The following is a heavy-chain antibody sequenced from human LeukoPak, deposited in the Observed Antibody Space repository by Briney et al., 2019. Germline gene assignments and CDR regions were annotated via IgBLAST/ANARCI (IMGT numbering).Heavy chain of an antibody. J-gene: IGHJ4*02. D-gene: IGHD5-24*01. V-gene: IGHV3-9*01. CDR1: GFTFNDYA. Sequence: PGGSLRLSCAASGFTFNDYAMNWVRQAPGKGLEWVSGISWNSGSIGYADSVKGRFTISRDNTKNSLYLQMNSLRAEDTALYYCANQARWLHSYLDYWGQGTLVTVSS. CDR2: ISWNSGSI. CDR3: ANQARWLHSYLDY.